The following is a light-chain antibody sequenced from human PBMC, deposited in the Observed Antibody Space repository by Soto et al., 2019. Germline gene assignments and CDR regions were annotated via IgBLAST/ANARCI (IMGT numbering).Light chain of an antibody. CDR3: QHYNSYTIT. CDR1: QSISSW. CDR2: KAS. Sequence: DIQMTQSPSTLSASVGDRVTITCRASQSISSWLAWYQQKPGKDPKLLIYKASSLESGVPLRFSGSGSGTEFNLTIRSLQPDDFATYYCQHYNSYTITFGQGTRLEIK. J-gene: IGKJ5*01. V-gene: IGKV1-5*03.